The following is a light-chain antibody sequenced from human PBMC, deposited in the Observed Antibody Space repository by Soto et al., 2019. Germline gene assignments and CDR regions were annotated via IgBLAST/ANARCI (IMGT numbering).Light chain of an antibody. V-gene: IGLV2-14*01. CDR2: DVS. Sequence: QSALTLPASVPGSLGRSIPTPCTGTTSAVVGYNYVPWYQQHPGKPPKLMIYDVSNRPSGVSNRFSGSKSGNTASLTISGLQAEDEADYYCSSYSSSSTLVFGGGTKLTVL. CDR1: TSAVVGYNY. J-gene: IGLJ2*01. CDR3: SSYSSSSTLV.